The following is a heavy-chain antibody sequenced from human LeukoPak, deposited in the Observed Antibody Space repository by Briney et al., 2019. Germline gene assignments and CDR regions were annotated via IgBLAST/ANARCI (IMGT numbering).Heavy chain of an antibody. D-gene: IGHD3-22*01. CDR3: AKDPTRYYDSSGYYLY. CDR2: ISYDGSNK. Sequence: GGSLRLSCAASGFTFSSYGMHWVRQAPGKGLEWVAVISYDGSNKYYADSVKGRFTISRDNSKNTLYLQMNSLRAEDTAVYYCAKDPTRYYDSSGYYLYWGQGTLVTVSS. J-gene: IGHJ4*02. CDR1: GFTFSSYG. V-gene: IGHV3-30*18.